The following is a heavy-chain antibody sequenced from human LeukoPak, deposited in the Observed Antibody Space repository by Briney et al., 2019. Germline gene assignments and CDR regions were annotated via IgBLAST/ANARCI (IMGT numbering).Heavy chain of an antibody. Sequence: ASVKVSCKASGYIFTASYIHWVRQAPGQGLECMGWINPHSGGTNYAQKFQGRVTMTRDTSISTAYMELSRLRSDDTAVCYCARFCSSSSCPFDYWGQGTLVTVSS. V-gene: IGHV1-2*02. D-gene: IGHD2-2*01. CDR1: GYIFTASY. CDR3: ARFCSSSSCPFDY. J-gene: IGHJ4*02. CDR2: INPHSGGT.